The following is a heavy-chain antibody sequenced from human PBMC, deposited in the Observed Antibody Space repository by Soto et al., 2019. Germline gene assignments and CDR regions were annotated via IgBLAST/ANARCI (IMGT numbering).Heavy chain of an antibody. Sequence: HPGGSLRLSCAASGFTFSSYDMHWVRQATGKGLEWVSAIGTAGDTYYPGSVKGRFTISRENAKNSLYLQMNSLRAGDTAVYYCARQSYSSGWYDYYYYYGMDVWGQGTTVTVSS. CDR1: GFTFSSYD. D-gene: IGHD6-19*01. CDR3: ARQSYSSGWYDYYYYYGMDV. J-gene: IGHJ6*02. V-gene: IGHV3-13*01. CDR2: IGTAGDT.